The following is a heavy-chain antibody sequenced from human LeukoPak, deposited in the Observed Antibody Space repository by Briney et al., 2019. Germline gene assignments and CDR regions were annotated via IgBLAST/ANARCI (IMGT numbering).Heavy chain of an antibody. CDR2: INPNSGGT. CDR3: ARDMKGGVTWIQLF. V-gene: IGHV1-2*02. D-gene: IGHD5-18*01. Sequence: GASVKVSCKASGYTFTGYYMHWVRQAPGQGLEWMGWINPNSGGTNYAQKFQGRVTMTRDTSISTAYMELSRLRSDDTAVYYCARDMKGGVTWIQLFWGQGTLVTVSS. CDR1: GYTFTGYY. J-gene: IGHJ4*02.